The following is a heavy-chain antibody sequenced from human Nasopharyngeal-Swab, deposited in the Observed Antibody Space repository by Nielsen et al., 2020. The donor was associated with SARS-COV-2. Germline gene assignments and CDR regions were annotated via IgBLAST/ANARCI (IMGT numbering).Heavy chain of an antibody. D-gene: IGHD3-3*01. CDR2: ISSSSSYI. V-gene: IGHV3-21*01. J-gene: IGHJ6*02. CDR1: GFTFNNYN. CDR3: ARDGLDYDFWSAYFMDV. Sequence: GESLTISCAASGFTFNNYNFNWVRQAPGKGLEWVSSISSSSSYIYYADSVKGRFTISRDNAKNPLYLQMTSLRAEDTAVYYCARDGLDYDFWSAYFMDVWGQGTTVTVSS.